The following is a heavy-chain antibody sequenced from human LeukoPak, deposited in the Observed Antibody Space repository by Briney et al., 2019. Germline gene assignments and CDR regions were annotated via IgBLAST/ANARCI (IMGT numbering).Heavy chain of an antibody. J-gene: IGHJ6*02. V-gene: IGHV3-30-3*01. Sequence: GRSLRLSCAASGFTFSSYAMRWVRQAPGKGLEWVAVISYDGSNKYYADSVKGRFTISRDNSKNTLYLQMNSLRAEDTAVYYCARSTTVTTSSQYYYYYGMDVWGQGTTVTVSS. CDR2: ISYDGSNK. CDR1: GFTFSSYA. D-gene: IGHD4-17*01. CDR3: ARSTTVTTSSQYYYYYGMDV.